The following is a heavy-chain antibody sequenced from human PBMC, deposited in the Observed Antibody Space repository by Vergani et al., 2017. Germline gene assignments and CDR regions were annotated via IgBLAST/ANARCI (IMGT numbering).Heavy chain of an antibody. CDR3: TRQPQEGASGPPSVPT. J-gene: IGHJ4*02. CDR2: IYHSGST. CDR1: GYSIRNGDY. D-gene: IGHD5-12*01. V-gene: IGHV4-38-2*01. Sequence: QVQLQESGPGLVEPSETLSLTCAVSGYSIRNGDYWGWIRQPPGKELEWIGSIYHSGSTHYNPSLKSRVTISVDTSKNDFSLKVTSVTAADTAVYYCTRQPQEGASGPPSVPTWGQGISVIVSS.